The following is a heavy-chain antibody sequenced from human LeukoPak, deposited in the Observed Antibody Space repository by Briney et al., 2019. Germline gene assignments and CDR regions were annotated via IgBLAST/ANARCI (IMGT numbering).Heavy chain of an antibody. V-gene: IGHV3-21*01. Sequence: GGSLRLSCAASGFTFSSYNMNWVRQAPGKGLEWVSSITSGSSYRFYADSVKGRFTISRDNAKNSLYLQMNSLRAEDTAVYYCARAGYGNDYYYYYMDVWGKGTTVTVSS. CDR1: GFTFSSYN. D-gene: IGHD4-11*01. CDR2: ITSGSSYR. CDR3: ARAGYGNDYYYYYMDV. J-gene: IGHJ6*03.